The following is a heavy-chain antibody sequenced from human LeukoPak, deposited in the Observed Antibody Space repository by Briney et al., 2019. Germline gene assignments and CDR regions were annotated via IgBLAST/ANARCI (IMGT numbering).Heavy chain of an antibody. CDR3: ARYRFDSPEFDP. J-gene: IGHJ5*02. V-gene: IGHV3-9*01. Sequence: GRSLRLSCAASGFTFDDYAMHWVRQAPGKGLEWVSGISWNSGSIGYADSVKGRFTISRDNAKNSLYLQMNSLKAEDTAVYYCARYRFDSPEFDPWGQGTLVTVSS. D-gene: IGHD3-22*01. CDR1: GFTFDDYA. CDR2: ISWNSGSI.